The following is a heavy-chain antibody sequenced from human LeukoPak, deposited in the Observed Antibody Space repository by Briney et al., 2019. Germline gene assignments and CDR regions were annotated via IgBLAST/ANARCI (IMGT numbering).Heavy chain of an antibody. CDR2: IRYDGSNK. CDR3: AKALGNSGNY. J-gene: IGHJ4*02. CDR1: GFTFSSYG. Sequence: GSLRLSCAASGFTFSSYGMHWVRQAPGKGLEWVAFIRYDGSNKYYADSVKGRFTISRDNSKNTLYLQMNSLRAEDTAVYYCAKALGNSGNYWGQGTLVTVSS. V-gene: IGHV3-30*02. D-gene: IGHD4-23*01.